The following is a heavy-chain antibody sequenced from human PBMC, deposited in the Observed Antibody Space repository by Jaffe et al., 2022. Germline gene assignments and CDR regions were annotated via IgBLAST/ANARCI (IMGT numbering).Heavy chain of an antibody. CDR3: AKDPPWGSGYAHFDI. V-gene: IGHV3-30*02. J-gene: IGHJ3*02. CDR1: GFTFSSYG. Sequence: QVQLVESGGGVVQPGGSLRLSCAASGFTFSSYGMHWVRQAPGKGLEWVAFIRYDGSNKYYADSVKGRFTISRDNSKNTLYLQMNSLRAEDTAVYYCAKDPPWGSGYAHFDIWGQGTMVTVSS. CDR2: IRYDGSNK. D-gene: IGHD5-12*01.